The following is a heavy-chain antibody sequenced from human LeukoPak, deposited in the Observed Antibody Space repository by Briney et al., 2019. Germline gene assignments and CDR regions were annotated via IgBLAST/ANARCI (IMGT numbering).Heavy chain of an antibody. CDR3: ARGKKGKVLRFLEWFKSYYYYMDV. CDR2: MNPNSGNT. V-gene: IGHV1-8*03. Sequence: ASVKVSCKASGYTFTSYDINWVRQATGQGLEWMGWMNPNSGNTGYAQKFQGRVTITRNTSISTAYMELSSLRSEDTAVYYCARGKKGKVLRFLEWFKSYYYYMDVWGKGTTVTVSS. J-gene: IGHJ6*03. D-gene: IGHD3-3*01. CDR1: GYTFTSYD.